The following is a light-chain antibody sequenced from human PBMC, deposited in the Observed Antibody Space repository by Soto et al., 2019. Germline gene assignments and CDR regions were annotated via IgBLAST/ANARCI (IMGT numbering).Light chain of an antibody. CDR2: DVS. CDR1: QSVSNS. Sequence: EIVLTQSPATLCLSPGERVTLSCRASQSVSNSLAWYQQKPGQPPRLLIYDVSNRATGIPARFSGSGSGTDFTLTITSLEPEDFAVYFCHQRYNWPRVTFGQGTRLEIK. V-gene: IGKV3-11*01. CDR3: HQRYNWPRVT. J-gene: IGKJ5*01.